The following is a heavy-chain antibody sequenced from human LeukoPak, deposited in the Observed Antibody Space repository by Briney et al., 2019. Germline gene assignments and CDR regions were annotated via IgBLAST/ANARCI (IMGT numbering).Heavy chain of an antibody. CDR3: ARYYGGNSACDY. CDR1: GFTFSDYN. Sequence: GGSLRLSCAASGFTFSDYNMRWIRQAPGKGLEWVSSISRSGSTKYYADSVKGRFTISRDNAKNSLFLQMNSLRAEDTAVYYCARYYGGNSACDYWGQGTLVTVSS. D-gene: IGHD4-23*01. CDR2: ISRSGSTK. V-gene: IGHV3-11*01. J-gene: IGHJ4*02.